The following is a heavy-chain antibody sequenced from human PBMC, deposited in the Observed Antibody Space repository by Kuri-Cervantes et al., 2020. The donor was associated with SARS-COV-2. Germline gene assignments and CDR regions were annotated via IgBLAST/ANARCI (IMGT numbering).Heavy chain of an antibody. J-gene: IGHJ3*02. CDR2: INPNSGGT. V-gene: IGHV1-2*02. Sequence: ASVKVSCKASGYTFTGYYMHWVRQAPGQGLEWMGWINPNSGGTNYAQKFQGRVTMTRDTSISTAYMELSRLRSDDTAVYYCARISSGSVLRFLEWSAEDAFDIWGQGTMVT. CDR1: GYTFTGYY. CDR3: ARISSGSVLRFLEWSAEDAFDI. D-gene: IGHD3-3*01.